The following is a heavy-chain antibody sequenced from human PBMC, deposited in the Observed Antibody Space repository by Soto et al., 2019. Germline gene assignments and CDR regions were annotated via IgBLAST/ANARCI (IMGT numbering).Heavy chain of an antibody. D-gene: IGHD3-10*01. Sequence: PGGSLRLSCAASEFSFSDYWMAWVRQAPGKGLEWVANLDQGGSEKHYVDSVKGRFTISRDNSKNSLYLQMNSLRAEDTAVYYCACLDTMVRGEHFYYYYGMDVWGQGTTVTVSS. CDR2: LDQGGSEK. V-gene: IGHV3-7*05. CDR3: ACLDTMVRGEHFYYYYGMDV. J-gene: IGHJ6*02. CDR1: EFSFSDYW.